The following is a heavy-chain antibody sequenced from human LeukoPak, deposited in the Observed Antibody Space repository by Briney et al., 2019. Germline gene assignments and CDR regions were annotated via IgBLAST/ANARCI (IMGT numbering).Heavy chain of an antibody. D-gene: IGHD3-10*01. CDR2: IKSKTDDGTT. Sequence: GGSLRLSCAASGFTFSNAWLSWVRQAPGKGLEWGGRIKSKTDDGTTNYAAPVKGRFTISRDDSKNTLYRQMNSLKTEDTAVYYCTGLWFGDWGQGTLVTVSS. CDR1: GFTFSNAW. V-gene: IGHV3-15*01. J-gene: IGHJ4*02. CDR3: TGLWFGD.